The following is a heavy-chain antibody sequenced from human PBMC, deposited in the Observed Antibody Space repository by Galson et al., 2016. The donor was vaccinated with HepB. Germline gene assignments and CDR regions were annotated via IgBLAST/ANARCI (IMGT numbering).Heavy chain of an antibody. Sequence: ETLSLTCIVSGGSISGSGYYWGWIRQPPGKGLEWIGSVYHSGSSHYNPSLSGRVTVSVDTSNNQFSLNLISVTATDTAVYYCARHISMVRGVRSNFFDPWGQGTLVTVSS. J-gene: IGHJ5*02. V-gene: IGHV4-39*01. D-gene: IGHD3-10*01. CDR3: ARHISMVRGVRSNFFDP. CDR1: GGSISGSGYY. CDR2: VYHSGSS.